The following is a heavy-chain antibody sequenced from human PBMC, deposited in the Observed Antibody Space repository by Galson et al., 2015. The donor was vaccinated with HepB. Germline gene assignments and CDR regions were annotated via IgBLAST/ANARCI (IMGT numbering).Heavy chain of an antibody. CDR1: GFTFSSYA. V-gene: IGHV3-30*04. D-gene: IGHD2-2*02. CDR2: ISYDGSNK. CDR3: AKDRLQYQLLYGYYFDY. J-gene: IGHJ4*02. Sequence: SLRLSCAASGFTFSSYAMHWVRQAPGKGLEWVAVISYDGSNKYYADSVKGRFTISRDNSKNTLYLQMNSLRAEDTAVYYCAKDRLQYQLLYGYYFDYWGQGTLVTVSS.